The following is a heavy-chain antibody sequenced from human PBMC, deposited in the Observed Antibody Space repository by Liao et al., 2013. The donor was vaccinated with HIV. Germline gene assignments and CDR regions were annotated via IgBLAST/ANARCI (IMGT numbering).Heavy chain of an antibody. Sequence: QVQLQESGPGLVKPSQTLSLTCTVSGGSISSGSYYWSWIRQPAGKGLEWIGSMYYSGSTNYNPSLQSRVTISADTSKNQFSLRLRSVTAADTAVYYCARAVSSDNYHDAFDVWGQGTLVTVSS. CDR2: MYYSGST. CDR3: ARAVSSDNYHDAFDV. D-gene: IGHD3-22*01. CDR1: GGSISSGSYY. V-gene: IGHV4-61*02. J-gene: IGHJ3*01.